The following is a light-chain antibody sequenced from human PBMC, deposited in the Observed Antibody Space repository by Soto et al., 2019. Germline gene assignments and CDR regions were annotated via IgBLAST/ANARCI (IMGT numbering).Light chain of an antibody. CDR1: QSVSSSY. J-gene: IGKJ3*01. Sequence: EIVLTQSPGTLSLSPGERATLSCRASQSVSSSYLAWYQQKPGQAPRLLIYAASSRATGIPDRFSGSGSGTDFTLTISRLEPADFAVYYCQQYCRSPPHITFGPGTKVDIK. V-gene: IGKV3-20*01. CDR2: AAS. CDR3: QQYCRSPPHIT.